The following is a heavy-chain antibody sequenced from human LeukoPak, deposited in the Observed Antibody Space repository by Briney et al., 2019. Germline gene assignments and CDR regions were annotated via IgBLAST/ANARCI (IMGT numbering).Heavy chain of an antibody. J-gene: IGHJ6*02. CDR3: ASSPEGYYDFWSGYTALKPHYGMDV. V-gene: IGHV3-30*03. D-gene: IGHD3-3*01. Sequence: GGSLRLSCAASGFTFSSYGMHWVRQAPGKGLEWVAVISYDGSNKYYADSVKGRFTISRDNSKNTLYLQMNSLRAEDTAVYYCASSPEGYYDFWSGYTALKPHYGMDVWGQGTTVTVSS. CDR2: ISYDGSNK. CDR1: GFTFSSYG.